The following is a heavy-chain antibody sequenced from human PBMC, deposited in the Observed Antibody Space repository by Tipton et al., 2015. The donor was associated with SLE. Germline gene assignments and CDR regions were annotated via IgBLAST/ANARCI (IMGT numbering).Heavy chain of an antibody. CDR2: FNHSG. V-gene: IGHV4-38-2*02. Sequence: TLSLTCTVSGYSISSGYYWGWIRQPPGKGLEWIGEFNHSGSTISVDTSKNQFSLKLSSVTAADTAVYYCARGIAVAAPAFDIWGQGTMVTVSS. D-gene: IGHD6-19*01. CDR1: GYSISSGYY. CDR3: ARGIAVAAPAFDI. J-gene: IGHJ3*02.